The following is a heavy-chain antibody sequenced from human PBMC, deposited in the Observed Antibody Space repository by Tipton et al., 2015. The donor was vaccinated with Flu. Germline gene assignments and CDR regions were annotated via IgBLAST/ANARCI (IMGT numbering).Heavy chain of an antibody. CDR3: ARHTGDSVRGVIDY. Sequence: LRLSCTVSGGSVRSGSYSWSWIRQPPGKGLEWIGTIYHSGTTYYNPSLKSRLTISVDTSKNQFSLRLSSVTAADTAVYYCARHTGDSVRGVIDYWGQGTLVTVSS. J-gene: IGHJ4*02. CDR2: IYHSGTT. V-gene: IGHV4-30-2*03. CDR1: GGSVRSGSYS. D-gene: IGHD3-10*02.